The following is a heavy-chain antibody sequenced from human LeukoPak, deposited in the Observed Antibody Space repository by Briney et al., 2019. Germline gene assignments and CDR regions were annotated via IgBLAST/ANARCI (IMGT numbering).Heavy chain of an antibody. CDR2: IYYSGNT. Sequence: PSETLSLTCTVSGDSISTSNSYWGWIRQPPGKGLEWIGSIYYSGNTYYNPSLKSRVTISVDTSKNQLSLKLSSVTAADTAVYYCARGNGDYGSLNWFDPWGQGTLVTVSS. CDR3: ARGNGDYGSLNWFDP. D-gene: IGHD4-17*01. V-gene: IGHV4-39*07. CDR1: GDSISTSNSY. J-gene: IGHJ5*02.